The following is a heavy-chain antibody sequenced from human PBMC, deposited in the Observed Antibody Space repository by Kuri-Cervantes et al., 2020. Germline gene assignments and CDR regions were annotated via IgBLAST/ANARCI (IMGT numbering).Heavy chain of an antibody. CDR3: ARDRRSRELLLMGYYYYYGMDV. CDR1: GFTFSSYG. D-gene: IGHD1-26*01. Sequence: GGSLRLSCAASGFTFSSYGMHWVRQAPGKGLEWVAVISYDGSNKYYADSVKGRFTISRDNSKNTLYLQMNSLRAEDTAVYYCARDRRSRELLLMGYYYYYGMDVWGQGTTVTVSS. J-gene: IGHJ6*02. CDR2: ISYDGSNK. V-gene: IGHV3-33*05.